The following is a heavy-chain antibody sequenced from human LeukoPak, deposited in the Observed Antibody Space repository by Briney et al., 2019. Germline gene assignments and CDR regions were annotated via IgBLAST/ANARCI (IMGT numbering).Heavy chain of an antibody. CDR2: IYYSGST. D-gene: IGHD2-15*01. CDR1: GGSMRSHY. J-gene: IGHJ4*02. Sequence: PSETLSLTCTVSGGSMRSHYWSWIRQPPGKGLEWIGYIYYSGSTNYNPSLKSRVTISVDTSKNQFSLKLSSATAADTAVYYCARVRYCSGGRCSPFDYWGQGTLVTVSS. CDR3: ARVRYCSGGRCSPFDY. V-gene: IGHV4-59*11.